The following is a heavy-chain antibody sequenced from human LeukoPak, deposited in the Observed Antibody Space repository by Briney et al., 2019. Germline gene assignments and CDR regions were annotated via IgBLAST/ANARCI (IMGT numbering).Heavy chain of an antibody. CDR3: ATVKFHDCSGGSCYQRTNFYYFDY. V-gene: IGHV1-24*01. CDR1: GYTLTELS. D-gene: IGHD2-15*01. Sequence: ASVKVSCKVSGYTLTELSMHWVRQAPGKGLEWMGGFDPEDGETIYAQKFQGRVTMTEDTSTDTAYMELSSLRSEDTAVYYCATVKFHDCSGGSCYQRTNFYYFDYWGQGTLVTVSS. CDR2: FDPEDGET. J-gene: IGHJ4*02.